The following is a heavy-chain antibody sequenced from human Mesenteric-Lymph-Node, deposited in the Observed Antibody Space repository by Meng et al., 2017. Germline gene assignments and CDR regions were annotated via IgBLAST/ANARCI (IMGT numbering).Heavy chain of an antibody. CDR2: IYHSGST. CDR1: GGSISSNGYY. CDR3: ARRRGGSGRDC. V-gene: IGHV4-39*01. J-gene: IGHJ4*02. Sequence: QVQLKQWGAGRLKPSEPPALTCTVSGGSISSNGYYWDWVRQPPGKGLEWIGAIYHSGSTSYNPSLQSRVTMFVDTSKNQFSLMLTSVTATDTAVYYCARRRGGSGRDCWGQGTLVTVSS. D-gene: IGHD3-10*01.